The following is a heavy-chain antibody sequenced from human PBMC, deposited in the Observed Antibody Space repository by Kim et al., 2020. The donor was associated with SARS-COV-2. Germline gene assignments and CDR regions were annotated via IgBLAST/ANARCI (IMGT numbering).Heavy chain of an antibody. CDR1: GFTFSNAW. CDR3: TTDEVGSSGLPYYYYYGMGV. V-gene: IGHV3-15*01. J-gene: IGHJ6*01. D-gene: IGHD6-19*01. Sequence: GGSLRLSCAASGFTFSNAWMSWVRQAPGKGLEWVGRIKSKTDGGTTDYAAPVKGRFTISRDDSKNTLYLQMNSLKTEDTAVYYCTTDEVGSSGLPYYYYYGMGVWGQGTTVTVSS. CDR2: IKSKTDGGTT.